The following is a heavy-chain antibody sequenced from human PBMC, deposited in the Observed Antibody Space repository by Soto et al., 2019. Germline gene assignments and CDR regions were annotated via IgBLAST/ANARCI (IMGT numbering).Heavy chain of an antibody. V-gene: IGHV1-69*13. D-gene: IGHD3-22*01. Sequence: GASVKVSCKASGGTFSSYAISWVRQAPGQGLEWVGGIIPIFGTANYAQKFQGRVTITADESTSTAYMELSSLRSEDTAVYYCARDIPSDSSGYYPDAFDIWGQGTMVTVSS. CDR2: IIPIFGTA. CDR3: ARDIPSDSSGYYPDAFDI. J-gene: IGHJ3*02. CDR1: GGTFSSYA.